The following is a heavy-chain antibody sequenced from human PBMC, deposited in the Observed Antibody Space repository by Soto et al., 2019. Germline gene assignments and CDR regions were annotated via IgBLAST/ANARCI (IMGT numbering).Heavy chain of an antibody. CDR3: ARLKGAFLITTYNWFDP. D-gene: IGHD3-22*01. J-gene: IGHJ5*02. CDR1: GDSISTSRYY. CDR2: IYYSGTT. Sequence: PSETLSLTCTVSGDSISTSRYYWGWIRQPPGKGLEWIGSIYYSGTTYYNPSLKSRVTISADTSKNQFSLKLSSVTAADTAFYYCARLKGAFLITTYNWFDPWGQGTLVTVPQ. V-gene: IGHV4-39*01.